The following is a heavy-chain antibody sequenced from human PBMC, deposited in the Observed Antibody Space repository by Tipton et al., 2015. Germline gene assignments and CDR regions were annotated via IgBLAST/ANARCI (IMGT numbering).Heavy chain of an antibody. Sequence: TLSLTCTVSGGSFSDYYWSWIRQPPGKGLEWIGYIYYLGSTIYNPSFKSRVTISGDTSKNQLSLRVSSVTAADTAVYYCAKVYASSSWYVDYWGQGTLVTVSS. V-gene: IGHV4-59*01. CDR1: GGSFSDYY. J-gene: IGHJ4*02. CDR3: AKVYASSSWYVDY. D-gene: IGHD6-13*01. CDR2: IYYLGST.